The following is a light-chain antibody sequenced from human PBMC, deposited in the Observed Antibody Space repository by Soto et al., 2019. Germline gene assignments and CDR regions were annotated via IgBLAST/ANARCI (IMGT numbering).Light chain of an antibody. Sequence: PGERATLSCRASQSVSIDLAWYQQKPGQAPRLLIYDASSRATGIPARFSGSGSGTDFTLTISSLEPEDFAVYYCQQRINWRRLTFGGGTKVDIK. V-gene: IGKV3-11*01. CDR2: DAS. J-gene: IGKJ4*01. CDR3: QQRINWRRLT. CDR1: QSVSID.